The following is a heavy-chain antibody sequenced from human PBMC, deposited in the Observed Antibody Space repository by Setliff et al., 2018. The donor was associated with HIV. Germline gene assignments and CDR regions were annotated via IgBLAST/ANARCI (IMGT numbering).Heavy chain of an antibody. V-gene: IGHV3-21*01. CDR1: GFAFNTYT. D-gene: IGHD4-4*01. CDR3: ASFPTITASQDVFDI. J-gene: IGHJ3*02. Sequence: PGGSLRLSCTASGFAFNTYTMNWVRQAPGKGLEWVSSISSSSSFIHYADSVRGRFTVSRDNAKNSLYLQMISLRVEDTAIYYCASFPTITASQDVFDIWGHGTMVTVSS. CDR2: ISSSSSFI.